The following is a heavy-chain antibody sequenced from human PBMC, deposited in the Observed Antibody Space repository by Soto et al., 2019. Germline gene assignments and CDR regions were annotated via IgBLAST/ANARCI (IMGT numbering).Heavy chain of an antibody. V-gene: IGHV3-21*01. CDR1: GFTFSSYS. CDR3: ARGRFPRSRADHFDY. D-gene: IGHD3-16*01. J-gene: IGHJ4*02. Sequence: EVQLVESGGGLVKPGGSLRLSCAAYGFTFSSYSMNWVRQAPGKGLEWVSSISSSSSYIYYADSVKGRFTISRDNAKNSLYLQMNSLRAEDTAVYYCARGRFPRSRADHFDYWGQGTLVTVSS. CDR2: ISSSSSYI.